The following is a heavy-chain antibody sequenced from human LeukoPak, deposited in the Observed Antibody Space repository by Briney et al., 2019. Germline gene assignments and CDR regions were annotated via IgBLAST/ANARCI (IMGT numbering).Heavy chain of an antibody. D-gene: IGHD1-26*01. CDR1: GYTFTSYG. CDR3: ARDPQQLVGATGGGSNF. Sequence: GASVKVSCKASGYTFTSYGISWVRQAPGQGLEWMGWISAYNGNTNYAQKVQGRVTMTTDTSTSTAYMELRSLRSDDTAVYYCARDPQQLVGATGGGSNFWGQGTLVTVSS. V-gene: IGHV1-18*01. J-gene: IGHJ4*02. CDR2: ISAYNGNT.